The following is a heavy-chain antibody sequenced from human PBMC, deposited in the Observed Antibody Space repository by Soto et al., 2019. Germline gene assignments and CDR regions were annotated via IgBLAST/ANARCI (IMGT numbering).Heavy chain of an antibody. V-gene: IGHV4-59*01. Sequence: SETLSVTGSVSGGASSSYYGSCVRQTPGKGLEGIGCIYYSGSTNYNPSLKSLVTISVDTSKNLLSLKLSSVTAADTAVYYCARSGYCSGGSCYRRLGYFQHWGQGPLVTVSS. CDR2: IYYSGST. D-gene: IGHD2-15*01. CDR1: GGASSSYY. CDR3: ARSGYCSGGSCYRRLGYFQH. J-gene: IGHJ1*01.